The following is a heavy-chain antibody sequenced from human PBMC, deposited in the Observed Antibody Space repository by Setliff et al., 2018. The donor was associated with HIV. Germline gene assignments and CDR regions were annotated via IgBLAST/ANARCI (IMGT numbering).Heavy chain of an antibody. CDR2: INTDGSSA. Sequence: GGSLRLSCAASGFTFSISWMHWVRQAPGKGLVWVSRINTDGSSATYADSVKGRFTNSRDNAKNTLYLQMDSLRAEDTAVYYCARGGANPSWFDSWGQGTLVTVS. V-gene: IGHV3-74*03. CDR3: ARGGANPSWFDS. J-gene: IGHJ5*01. D-gene: IGHD3-16*01. CDR1: GFTFSISW.